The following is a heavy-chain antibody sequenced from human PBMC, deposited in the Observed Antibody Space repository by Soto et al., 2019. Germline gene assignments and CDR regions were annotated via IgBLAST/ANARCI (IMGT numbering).Heavy chain of an antibody. D-gene: IGHD3-10*01. Sequence: SETLSLTCTVSGESINTPHYYWSWVRQPPGKGLEWIGYIYHSGSTYYNPSLKSRVTISVDRSKNQFSLKLSSVTAADTAVYYCARENNVLPGGYFDYWGQGTLVTVSS. V-gene: IGHV4-30-2*01. CDR2: IYHSGST. CDR1: GESINTPHYY. CDR3: ARENNVLPGGYFDY. J-gene: IGHJ4*02.